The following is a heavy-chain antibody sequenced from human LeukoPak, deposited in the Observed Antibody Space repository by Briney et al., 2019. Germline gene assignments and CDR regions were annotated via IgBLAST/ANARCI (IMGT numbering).Heavy chain of an antibody. J-gene: IGHJ4*02. D-gene: IGHD6-19*01. CDR3: ARDRLSGWCDY. V-gene: IGHV4-61*02. Sequence: TLSLTCTVSGGSISSGSYYWSWIRQPAGKGLEWIGRIYTSGSTNYNPSLKSRVTISVDTSKNQFSLKLSSVTAADTAVYYCARDRLSGWCDYWGQGTLVTVSS. CDR1: GGSISSGSYY. CDR2: IYTSGST.